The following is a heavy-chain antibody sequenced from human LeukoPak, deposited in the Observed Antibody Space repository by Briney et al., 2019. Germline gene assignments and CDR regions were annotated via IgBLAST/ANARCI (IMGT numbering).Heavy chain of an antibody. D-gene: IGHD3-22*01. CDR1: GGSISSGGYY. V-gene: IGHV4-31*03. Sequence: SQTLSLTCTVSGGSISSGGYYWSWLRQHPGKGLEWIGYIYYSGSTYYNPSLKSRVTISVDTSKNQFSLKLSSVTAADTAVYYCARDHYYDSYAFDIWGQGTMVTVSS. CDR3: ARDHYYDSYAFDI. CDR2: IYYSGST. J-gene: IGHJ3*02.